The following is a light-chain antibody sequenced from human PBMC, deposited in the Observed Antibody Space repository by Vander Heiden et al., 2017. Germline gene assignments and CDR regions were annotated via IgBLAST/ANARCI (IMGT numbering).Light chain of an antibody. CDR2: QDS. CDR3: QAWDSFVV. CDR1: KLGDKY. Sequence: LTYSSALAVSPGQTASITCSGDKLGDKYAYWYQQKPGQSPVLVIYQDSKRPSGIPERFSGSNSGNTATLTISGTHTMDEADYYCQAWDSFVVFGGGTKLTVL. V-gene: IGLV3-1*01. J-gene: IGLJ2*01.